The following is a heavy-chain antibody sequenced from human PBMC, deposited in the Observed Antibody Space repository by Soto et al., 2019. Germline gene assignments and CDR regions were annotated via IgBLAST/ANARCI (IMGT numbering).Heavy chain of an antibody. Sequence: QVQLQESGPGLVKPSETLSLTCTVSGGSISGYYWSWIRQPPGKGLEWIGYIYYSGRTDYNASLKSRVTISVDTSKNQFSLKRTSVTAADTAVYSCAGGRGYCSFNTCRGYFDYRGQGNLVTVAS. CDR2: IYYSGRT. D-gene: IGHD2-15*01. CDR1: GGSISGYY. CDR3: AGGRGYCSFNTCRGYFDY. J-gene: IGHJ4*02. V-gene: IGHV4-59*01.